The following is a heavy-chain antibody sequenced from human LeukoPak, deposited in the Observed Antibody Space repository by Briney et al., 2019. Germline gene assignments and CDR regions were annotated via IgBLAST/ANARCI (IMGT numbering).Heavy chain of an antibody. CDR1: GGSISSSSYY. CDR3: AVYCSGGSCYSSFDY. CDR2: IYYSGST. J-gene: IGHJ4*02. D-gene: IGHD2-15*01. Sequence: PSETLSLTCPVSGGSISSSSYYWGWIRQPPGKGLEWIGSIYYSGSTYYNPSLKSRVTISVDTSKNQFSLKLSSVTAADTAVYYCAVYCSGGSCYSSFDYWGQGTLVTVSS. V-gene: IGHV4-39*01.